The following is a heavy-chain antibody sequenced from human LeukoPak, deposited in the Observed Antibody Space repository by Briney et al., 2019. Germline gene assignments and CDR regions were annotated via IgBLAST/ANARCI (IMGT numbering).Heavy chain of an antibody. CDR1: GGTFSSYA. CDR2: IIPIFGTA. V-gene: IGHV1-69*13. Sequence: ASVKVSCKASGGTFSSYAISWVRQAPGQGLESMGGIIPIFGTANYAQKFQGRVTITADESTSTAYMELSSLRSEDTAVYYCAREEMVRGGSLDYWGQGTLVTVSS. J-gene: IGHJ4*02. CDR3: AREEMVRGGSLDY. D-gene: IGHD3-10*01.